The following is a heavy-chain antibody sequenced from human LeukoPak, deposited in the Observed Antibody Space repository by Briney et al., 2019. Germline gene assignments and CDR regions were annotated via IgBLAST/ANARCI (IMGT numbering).Heavy chain of an antibody. CDR1: GFTFSGFG. J-gene: IGHJ4*02. CDR3: ARGRGADYGGNSGYFDY. Sequence: AGGSLRLSCAASGFTFSGFGMHWVRRAPGKGLEWVAVIWYDGSNKYYADSVKGRFTISRDNPKNTLYVQMNSLRAEDTAVYYCARGRGADYGGNSGYFDYWGQGTLVTVSS. V-gene: IGHV3-33*01. CDR2: IWYDGSNK. D-gene: IGHD4-23*01.